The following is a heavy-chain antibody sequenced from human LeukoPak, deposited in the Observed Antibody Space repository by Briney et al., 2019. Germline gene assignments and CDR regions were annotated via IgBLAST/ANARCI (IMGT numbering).Heavy chain of an antibody. CDR2: ITGSGGNT. D-gene: IGHD3-9*01. Sequence: GGSLRLSCAASGFTFSNYAMSWARQAPGKGLEWVSAITGSGGNTYYADSVKGRFTISRDNSKNTLYLQMNSLRAEDTAVYYCAQWGDFDVLTDYYDPDFWGQGTLVTVSS. CDR1: GFTFSNYA. CDR3: AQWGDFDVLTDYYDPDF. J-gene: IGHJ4*02. V-gene: IGHV3-23*01.